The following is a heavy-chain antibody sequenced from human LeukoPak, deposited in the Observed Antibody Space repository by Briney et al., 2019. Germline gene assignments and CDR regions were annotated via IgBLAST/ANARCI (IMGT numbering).Heavy chain of an antibody. J-gene: IGHJ4*02. Sequence: ASVKVSCKASGYTFTGYYMHWVRQAPGQGLEWMAGIIPNTGGTNYAQKFQGRVTMTRDTSISTAYMELSRLRSDDTAVYFCARDRDYYGSGTYYVDYWGQGTLVTVSS. CDR3: ARDRDYYGSGTYYVDY. D-gene: IGHD3-10*01. CDR2: IIPNTGGT. CDR1: GYTFTGYY. V-gene: IGHV1-2*02.